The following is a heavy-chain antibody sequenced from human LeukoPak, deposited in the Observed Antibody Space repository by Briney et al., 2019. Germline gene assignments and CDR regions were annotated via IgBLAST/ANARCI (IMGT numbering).Heavy chain of an antibody. J-gene: IGHJ6*03. CDR2: IKQDGSEK. CDR1: GFTFSSYW. Sequence: PGGSLRLSCAASGFTFSSYWMSWVRQAPERGLEWVANIKQDGSEKYYVDSVKGRFTISRDNAKNSLYLQMNSLRAEDTAVYYCARDPADYDFWSGYYSVYYYYMDAWGKGTTVTVSS. V-gene: IGHV3-7*01. D-gene: IGHD3-3*01. CDR3: ARDPADYDFWSGYYSVYYYYMDA.